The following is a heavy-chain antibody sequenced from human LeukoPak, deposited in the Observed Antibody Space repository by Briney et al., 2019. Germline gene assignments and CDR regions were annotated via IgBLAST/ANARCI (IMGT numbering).Heavy chain of an antibody. Sequence: GGSLRLSCAASGFTFSSYSMNWVRQAPGKGLEWVSSISSSSSYIYYADSVKGRFTISRDNAKNSLYLQMNSLRAEDTAVYYCARVNDYYNSSGYYYAVDYWGQGTLVTVFS. V-gene: IGHV3-21*01. CDR3: ARVNDYYNSSGYYYAVDY. D-gene: IGHD3-22*01. CDR2: ISSSSSYI. CDR1: GFTFSSYS. J-gene: IGHJ4*02.